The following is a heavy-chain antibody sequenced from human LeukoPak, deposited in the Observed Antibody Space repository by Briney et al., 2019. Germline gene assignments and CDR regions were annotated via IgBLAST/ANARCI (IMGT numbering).Heavy chain of an antibody. D-gene: IGHD4-23*01. Sequence: PSETLSXTCTVSGGSIMVAAYSWSWIRQPPGKGLEWIGYIYHSGRTYYNPSLKSRVTISLDRSKNQFSLKLSSVTAADTAVYFCARGYGDNSGAFDIWGQGTLVTVSS. V-gene: IGHV4-30-2*01. CDR3: ARGYGDNSGAFDI. CDR1: GGSIMVAAYS. J-gene: IGHJ3*02. CDR2: IYHSGRT.